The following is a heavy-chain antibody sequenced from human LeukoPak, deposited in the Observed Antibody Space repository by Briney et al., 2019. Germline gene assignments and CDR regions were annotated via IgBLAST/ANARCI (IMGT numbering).Heavy chain of an antibody. CDR3: AKDPPPRGSSSEGY. Sequence: GRSLRLSCAASGFTFSSYAMSWVRQAPGKGLEWVSAISGSGGSTYYADSVKGRFTISRDNSKNTLYLQMNSLGAEDTAVYYCAKDPPPRGSSSEGYWGQGTLVTVSS. CDR2: ISGSGGST. CDR1: GFTFSSYA. D-gene: IGHD6-6*01. J-gene: IGHJ4*02. V-gene: IGHV3-23*01.